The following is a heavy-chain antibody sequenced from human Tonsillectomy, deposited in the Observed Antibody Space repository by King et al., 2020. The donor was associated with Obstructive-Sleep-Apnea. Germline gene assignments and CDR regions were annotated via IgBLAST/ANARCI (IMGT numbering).Heavy chain of an antibody. CDR2: ISSSGNTI. D-gene: IGHD4-17*01. Sequence: VQLVQSGGGLVQPGGSLRLSCAASGFTFSSYNMNWVRQAPEKGLEWVSYISSSGNTIYYADSVKGRFTISRDNAKNSLYLQMNSLRAEDTAVYYCAKDDYDDYFDYWGQGTLVTVSS. J-gene: IGHJ4*02. V-gene: IGHV3-48*04. CDR3: AKDDYDDYFDY. CDR1: GFTFSSYN.